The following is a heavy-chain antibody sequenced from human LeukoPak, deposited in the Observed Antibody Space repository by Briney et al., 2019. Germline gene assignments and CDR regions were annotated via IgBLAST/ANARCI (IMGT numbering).Heavy chain of an antibody. D-gene: IGHD2-2*01. J-gene: IGHJ1*01. CDR1: GFTFSSYA. Sequence: PGRSLRLSCAASGFTFSSYAMSWVRQAPGKGLEWVSAISGSGGSTYYADSVKGRFTISRDNSKNTLYLQMNSLRAEDTAVYYCAKDPRYCSSTSCRTNLEYFQHWGQGTLVTVSS. V-gene: IGHV3-23*01. CDR2: ISGSGGST. CDR3: AKDPRYCSSTSCRTNLEYFQH.